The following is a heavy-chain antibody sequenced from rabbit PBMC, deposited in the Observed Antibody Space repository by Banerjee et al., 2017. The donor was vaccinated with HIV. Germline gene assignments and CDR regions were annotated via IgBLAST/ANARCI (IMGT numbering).Heavy chain of an antibody. J-gene: IGHJ6*01. CDR1: GFSFSSGYD. D-gene: IGHD8-1*01. CDR2: VYTGSGVT. Sequence: QSLEESGGDLVKPGASLTLTCKASGFSFSSGYDMCWVRQAPGKGLEWIGYVYTGSGVTWYADWVNGRFTISKASSTTVTLQMTSLTAADTATYFCARAGNSYPDWLDLWGPGTLVTVS. V-gene: IGHV1S40*01. CDR3: ARAGNSYPDWLDL.